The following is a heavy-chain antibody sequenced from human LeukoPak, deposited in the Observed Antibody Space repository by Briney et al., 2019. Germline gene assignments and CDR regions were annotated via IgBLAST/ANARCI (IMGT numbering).Heavy chain of an antibody. V-gene: IGHV4-30-4*01. D-gene: IGHD3-10*01. Sequence: PSETLSLTCTVSGGSISSGDYYWSWIRQPPGKGLEWIGYIYYSGSTYYNPSLKSRVTISVDTSKNQFSLKLSSVTAADTAVYYCARGITMVRGVIAYFDYWGQGTLVTVSS. CDR3: ARGITMVRGVIAYFDY. CDR1: GGSISSGDYY. J-gene: IGHJ4*02. CDR2: IYYSGST.